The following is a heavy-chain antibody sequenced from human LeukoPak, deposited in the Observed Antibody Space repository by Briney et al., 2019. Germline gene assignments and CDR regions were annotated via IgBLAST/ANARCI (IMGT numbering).Heavy chain of an antibody. D-gene: IGHD2-15*01. J-gene: IGHJ4*02. Sequence: PGGSLRLSCAASRFTFTNSWMNWVRQAPGKGLEWVSSISSSSSYIYYADSVKGRFTISRDNAKNSLYLQMNSLRAEDTAVYYCARCPGGSCYSEFDYWGQGTLVTVSS. CDR2: ISSSSSYI. V-gene: IGHV3-21*01. CDR3: ARCPGGSCYSEFDY. CDR1: RFTFTNSW.